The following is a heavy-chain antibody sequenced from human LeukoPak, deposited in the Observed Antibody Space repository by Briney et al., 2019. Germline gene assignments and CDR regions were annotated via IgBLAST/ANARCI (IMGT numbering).Heavy chain of an antibody. CDR3: ARSITMSATIDY. D-gene: IGHD3-10*02. CDR2: IYSGGST. J-gene: IGHJ4*02. Sequence: PGGSLRLSCAASGFTVSSNYMSWVRQAPGKGLEWVSVIYSGGSTYYADSVKGRFTISRDNSKNTLYLQMNSLRAEDTAVYYCARSITMSATIDYWGQGTLVTVSS. CDR1: GFTVSSNY. V-gene: IGHV3-66*02.